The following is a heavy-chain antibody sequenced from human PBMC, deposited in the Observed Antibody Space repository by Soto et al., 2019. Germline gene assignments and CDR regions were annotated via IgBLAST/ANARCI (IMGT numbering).Heavy chain of an antibody. J-gene: IGHJ4*02. CDR2: IYYSGST. D-gene: IGHD5-18*01. CDR3: ARRYGSCFDY. CDR1: GGSLSSYY. Sequence: SETLSLTCVVSGGSLSSYYWSWIRQPPGKGLEWIGYIYYSGSTNYNPSLKSRVTISVDTSKNQFSLKLSSVTAADTAVSYCARRYGSCFDYWGQGTLVTVSS. V-gene: IGHV4-59*08.